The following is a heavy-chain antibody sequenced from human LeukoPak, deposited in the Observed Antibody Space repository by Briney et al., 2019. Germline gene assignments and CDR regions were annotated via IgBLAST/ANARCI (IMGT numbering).Heavy chain of an antibody. Sequence: SETLSLTCTVSGGSISGHYWSWIRQSPGGGLEWIGNIYTSGSTNYNPSLKSRVTISVDTSKNQFSLKLSSVTAADTAVYYCARLTEDILTGYPMFYYYYYYMDVWGKGTTVTVSS. CDR2: IYTSGST. J-gene: IGHJ6*03. D-gene: IGHD3-9*01. CDR1: GGSISGHY. V-gene: IGHV4-4*09. CDR3: ARLTEDILTGYPMFYYYYYYMDV.